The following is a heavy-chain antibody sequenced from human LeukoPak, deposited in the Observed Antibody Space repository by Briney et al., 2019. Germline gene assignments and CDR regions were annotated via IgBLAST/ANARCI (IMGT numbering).Heavy chain of an antibody. CDR2: ISGSGGST. V-gene: IGHV3-23*01. J-gene: IGHJ6*03. Sequence: GGSLRLSCAASGFTFSSYAMSWVRQAPGKGLEWVSAISGSGGSTYYADSVKGRFTISRDNSKNTLYLQMNSLRAEDTAVYYCASGSGSYRTPYYYMDVWGTGTTVTVCS. CDR3: ASGSGSYRTPYYYMDV. D-gene: IGHD3-10*01. CDR1: GFTFSSYA.